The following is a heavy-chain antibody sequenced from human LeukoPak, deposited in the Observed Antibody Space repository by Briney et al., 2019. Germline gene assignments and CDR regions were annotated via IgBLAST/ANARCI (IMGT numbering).Heavy chain of an antibody. CDR3: ARLGNPDELWFGAKGQNWFDP. CDR1: GGTFSSYA. D-gene: IGHD3-10*01. CDR2: IIPIFGTA. J-gene: IGHJ5*02. V-gene: IGHV1-69*05. Sequence: GASVKVSCKASGGTFSSYAISWVRQAPGQGLEWMGGIIPIFGTANYAQKFQGRVTITTDESTSTAYMELSSLRSEDTAVYYCARLGNPDELWFGAKGQNWFDPWGQGTLVTVSS.